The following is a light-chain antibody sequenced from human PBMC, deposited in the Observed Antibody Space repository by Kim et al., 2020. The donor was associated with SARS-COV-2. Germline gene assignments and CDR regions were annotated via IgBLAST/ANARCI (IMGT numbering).Light chain of an antibody. CDR1: QSVSIN. CDR3: QQTFSTQYS. J-gene: IGKJ2*03. CDR2: GAS. V-gene: IGKV1-39*01. Sequence: DIEMTQSPSALSASVGHRVTITCRATQSVSINLNWYQQRPGKAPRLLIYGASTLQSGVPSRFSGSGSGTGFTLTISSLQPEDFAIYYCQQTFSTQYSFGQGTKLEI.